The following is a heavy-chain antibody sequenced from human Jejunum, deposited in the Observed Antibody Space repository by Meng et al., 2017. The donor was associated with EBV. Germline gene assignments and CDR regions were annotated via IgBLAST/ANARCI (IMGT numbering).Heavy chain of an antibody. V-gene: IGHV3-72*01. Sequence: EVQLVESGGGLVQPGGSLRLSCEASGFTLSGHYVDWVRQAPGKGMEWVGRSRNKARSYTREYGASVKGKFSISRDDSKNSVYLQMNSLKTEDTAVYYCGKNVEYSGRFSVDCWGQGTLGTVSS. CDR3: GKNVEYSGRFSVDC. CDR1: GFTLSGHY. D-gene: IGHD1-26*01. J-gene: IGHJ4*02. CDR2: SRNKARSYTR.